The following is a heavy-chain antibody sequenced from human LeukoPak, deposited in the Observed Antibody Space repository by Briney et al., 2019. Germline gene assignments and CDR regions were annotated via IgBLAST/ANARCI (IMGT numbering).Heavy chain of an antibody. CDR3: GRTYCSGGSCHFDY. Sequence: PSETLSLTCTVSGGSISSYYWSWIRQPPGKGLEWIGYIYYSGNTDSNPSLKSRVTISVDTSKNQFSLKLSSVTAADTAVYYCGRTYCSGGSCHFDYWGQGTLVTVSS. CDR2: IYYSGNT. V-gene: IGHV4-59*08. CDR1: GGSISSYY. J-gene: IGHJ4*02. D-gene: IGHD2-15*01.